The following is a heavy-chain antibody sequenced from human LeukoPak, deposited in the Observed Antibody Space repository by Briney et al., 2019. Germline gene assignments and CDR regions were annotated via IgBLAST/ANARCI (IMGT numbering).Heavy chain of an antibody. CDR1: GFTFSTNG. CDR2: ISYDGSNK. J-gene: IGHJ4*02. Sequence: GGSLRLSCAASGFTFSTNGMHWVRQAPGKGLEWVAVISYDGSNKYYADYVKGRFTIYRDNSKNTLYLQMNSLRADDTAVYYCERYTYYYDSRGYPFDYWGQGTLVTVSS. CDR3: ERYTYYYDSRGYPFDY. D-gene: IGHD3-22*01. V-gene: IGHV3-30*03.